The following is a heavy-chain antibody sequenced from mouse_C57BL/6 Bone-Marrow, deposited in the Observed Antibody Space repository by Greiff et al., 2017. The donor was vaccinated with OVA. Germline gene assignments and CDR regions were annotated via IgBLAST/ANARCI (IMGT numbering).Heavy chain of an antibody. V-gene: IGHV1-55*01. CDR1: GYTFTSYW. J-gene: IGHJ2*01. CDR2: IYPGSGST. CDR3: AREGDYYGSIPFDY. Sequence: QVQLKQPGAELVKPGASVKMSCKASGYTFTSYWITWVKQRPGQGLEWIGDIYPGSGSTNYNEKFKSKATLTVDTSSSTAYMQLSSLTSEDSAVYYCAREGDYYGSIPFDYWGQGTTLTVSS. D-gene: IGHD1-1*01.